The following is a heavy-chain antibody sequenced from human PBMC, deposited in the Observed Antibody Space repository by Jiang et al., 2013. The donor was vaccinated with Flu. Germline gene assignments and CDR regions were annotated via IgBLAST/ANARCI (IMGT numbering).Heavy chain of an antibody. J-gene: IGHJ4*02. CDR1: GYTFTGYY. CDR3: ARVPSGYSSSLKNFAF. V-gene: IGHV1-2*02. Sequence: GAEVKKPGASVKVSCKASGYTFTGYYIHWVRQAPGQGFEWMGWINPDSGGINYAQKFQDRVTITRDTSISTAYLELSRLRSDDTAMYYCARVPSGYSSSLKNFAFWGQGTLVTVSS. CDR2: INPDSGGI. D-gene: IGHD6-6*01.